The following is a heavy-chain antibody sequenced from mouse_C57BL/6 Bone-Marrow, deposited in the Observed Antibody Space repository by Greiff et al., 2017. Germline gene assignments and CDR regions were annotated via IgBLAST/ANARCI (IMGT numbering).Heavy chain of an antibody. CDR3: ADDYTDY. D-gene: IGHD2-4*01. J-gene: IGHJ3*01. V-gene: IGHV3-6*01. Sequence: EVQVVESGPGLVKPSQSLSLTCSVTGYSITSGYYWNWIRQFPGNKLEWMGYISYDGSNNYNPSLKNRISITRDTSKNQFFLKLNSVTTEDTATYYCADDYTDYWGQGTLVTVSA. CDR1: GYSITSGYY. CDR2: ISYDGSN.